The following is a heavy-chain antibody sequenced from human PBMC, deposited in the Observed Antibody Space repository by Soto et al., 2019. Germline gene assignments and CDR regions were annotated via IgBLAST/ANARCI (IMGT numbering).Heavy chain of an antibody. CDR3: ARGSTGYSSSWYRY. Sequence: PSETLSLTCTVSGGSISSSSYYWAWIRQPPGKGLEWIGSIYYSGSTYYNPSLKSRVTISVDTSKNQFSLKLSSVTAADTAVYYCARGSTGYSSSWYRYWGQGTLVTVSS. CDR2: IYYSGST. J-gene: IGHJ4*02. D-gene: IGHD6-13*01. CDR1: GGSISSSSYY. V-gene: IGHV4-39*01.